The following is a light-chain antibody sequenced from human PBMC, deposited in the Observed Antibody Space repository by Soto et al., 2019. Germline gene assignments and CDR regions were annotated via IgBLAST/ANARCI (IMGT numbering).Light chain of an antibody. CDR3: QQSNNWPRT. V-gene: IGKV3-15*01. J-gene: IGKJ1*01. Sequence: EIVMTQSPATLSVSPGERATLSCRASQSVSSNLAWYQQKPGQAPRLLIYGASTRATGIPVRFSGSGSGTEFTLTISSLQSEDSAVYYCQQSNNWPRTFGQGTKVETK. CDR1: QSVSSN. CDR2: GAS.